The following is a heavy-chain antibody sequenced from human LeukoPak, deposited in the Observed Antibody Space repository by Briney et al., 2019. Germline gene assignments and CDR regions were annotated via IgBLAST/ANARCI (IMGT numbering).Heavy chain of an antibody. CDR2: INHNGGT. J-gene: IGHJ6*03. CDR1: GGSFSDYS. Sequence: SETLSLTCAVYGGSFSDYSWTWIRQAPGEGLEWIGEINHNGGTNHNPSLVSRVIMSVDTSKNQFSLKVSSVTAADTAVYYCARVGYSFSINDWSRIGLGAYATKYYYYMDVWGKGTTVTVSS. CDR3: ARVGYSFSINDWSRIGLGAYATKYYYYMDV. D-gene: IGHD5-18*01. V-gene: IGHV4-34*01.